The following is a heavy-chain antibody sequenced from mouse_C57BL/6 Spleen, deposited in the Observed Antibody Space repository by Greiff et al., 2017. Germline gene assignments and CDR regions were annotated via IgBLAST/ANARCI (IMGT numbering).Heavy chain of an antibody. D-gene: IGHD4-1*01. CDR2: INPSSGYT. V-gene: IGHV1-4*01. Sequence: QVQLQQSGAELVRPGASVKMSCKASGYTFTSYTMHWVKQRPGQGLEWIGYINPSSGYTKYNQKFKDKATLAADKSSSTAYMQLSSLTSEDTAVYYCAILGDEGYFDYRGQGTTLTVST. J-gene: IGHJ2*01. CDR3: AILGDEGYFDY. CDR1: GYTFTSYT.